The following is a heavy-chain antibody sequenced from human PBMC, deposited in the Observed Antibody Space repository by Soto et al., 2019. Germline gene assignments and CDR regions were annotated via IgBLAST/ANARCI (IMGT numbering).Heavy chain of an antibody. J-gene: IGHJ4*02. CDR1: GGSITSTNYY. CDR2: IHYTGDT. Sequence: QLQLQESGPGLVKPSETLSLTCIVSGGSITSTNYYGGWIRQPPGKGLEWIGVIHYTGDTYNNPSLKSRVTMPVDTSENRFSLRLSSVTAGDTAIYYWAGTRGTALLHYWGQGTLVTVSS. V-gene: IGHV4-39*02. CDR3: AGTRGTALLHY. D-gene: IGHD1-26*01.